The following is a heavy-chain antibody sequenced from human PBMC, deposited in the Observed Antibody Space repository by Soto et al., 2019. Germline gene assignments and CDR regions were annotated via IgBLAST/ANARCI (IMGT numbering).Heavy chain of an antibody. CDR3: ARHILAVGGRSWD. V-gene: IGHV1-69*01. Sequence: QVQLVQSGAEVKKPGSSVEVSCKTSGDSFTSYAVNWVRQAPGQGLEWVGGIIPLFGTTNYAQKFQGRVTVTADEATDTVYMDLSSVRSEDTAIYYCARHILAVGGRSWDLGQGTMVTVS. J-gene: IGHJ4*02. CDR1: GDSFTSYA. CDR2: IIPLFGTT. D-gene: IGHD6-19*01.